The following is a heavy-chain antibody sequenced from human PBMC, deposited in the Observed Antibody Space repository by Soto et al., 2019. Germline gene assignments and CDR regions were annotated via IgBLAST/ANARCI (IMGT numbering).Heavy chain of an antibody. CDR2: ISTVSSAT. CDR1: GFIFSDYY. V-gene: IGHV3-11*06. Sequence: QVQLVESGGGLVKPGGSLRLSCAASGFIFSDYYMTWIRQAPGKGLEWVSFISTVSSATNYADSVRGRFTISRDNAKNLVYLQMESLRAEDTAVYYCARYSGSYLSAYFYGMDVWGQGATVTVSS. J-gene: IGHJ6*02. CDR3: ARYSGSYLSAYFYGMDV. D-gene: IGHD1-26*01.